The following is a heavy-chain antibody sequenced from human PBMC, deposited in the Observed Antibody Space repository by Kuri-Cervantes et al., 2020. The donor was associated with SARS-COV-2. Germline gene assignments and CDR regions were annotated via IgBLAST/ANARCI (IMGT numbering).Heavy chain of an antibody. CDR2: INPSGGST. V-gene: IGHV1-46*01. D-gene: IGHD3-3*01. CDR1: GYAFTSYY. Sequence: ASVTVSCKASGYAFTSYYMHWVRQAPGQGLEWMGIINPSGGSTSYAQKFQARVTMTRDTSTSTVYMELSSLRSEGTAVYYCARDGGVYDPRVLRFLEWVSDYYYGMDVWGQGTTVTVSS. J-gene: IGHJ6*02. CDR3: ARDGGVYDPRVLRFLEWVSDYYYGMDV.